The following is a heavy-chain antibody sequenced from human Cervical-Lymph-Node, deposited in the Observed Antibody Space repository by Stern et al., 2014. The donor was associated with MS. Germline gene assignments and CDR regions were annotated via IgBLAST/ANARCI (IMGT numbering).Heavy chain of an antibody. D-gene: IGHD1-26*01. CDR2: IIPIFGTA. Sequence: VQLVESGAAVKKPGSSVKVSCKASGGTFSSYAISWGRQAPGQGIEGMGGIIPIFGTANYAQKFQGRVTITADESTSTAYMELSSLRSEDTAVYYCARGELKEGLVRGMDVWGQGTTVTVSS. CDR1: GGTFSSYA. J-gene: IGHJ6*02. CDR3: ARGELKEGLVRGMDV. V-gene: IGHV1-69*01.